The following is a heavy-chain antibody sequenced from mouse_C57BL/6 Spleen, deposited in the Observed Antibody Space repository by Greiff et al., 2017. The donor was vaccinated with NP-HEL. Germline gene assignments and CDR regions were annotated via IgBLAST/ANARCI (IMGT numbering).Heavy chain of an antibody. J-gene: IGHJ4*01. V-gene: IGHV5-6*01. Sequence: EVQLQESGGDLVKPGGSLKLSCAASGFTFSSYGMSWVRQTPDKRLEWVATISSGGSYTYYPDSVKGRFTISRDNAKNTLYLQMSSLKSEDTAMYYCARPLDSSGYYAMDYWGQGTSVTVSS. CDR1: GFTFSSYG. CDR3: ARPLDSSGYYAMDY. CDR2: ISSGGSYT. D-gene: IGHD3-2*02.